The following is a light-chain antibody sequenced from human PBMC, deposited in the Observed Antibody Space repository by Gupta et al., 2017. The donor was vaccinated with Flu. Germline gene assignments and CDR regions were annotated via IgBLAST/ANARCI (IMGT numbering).Light chain of an antibody. Sequence: SYELTQPPSVSVSPGQPASITCFGDKLVDKYACWYQQKPGQSPVLVLYQDSKRPSGIPERFSGSNSGNTATLTISGTQAMDDADYYCQAWDSSTYVVFGGGTKLTVL. CDR1: KLVDKY. J-gene: IGLJ2*01. CDR2: QDS. CDR3: QAWDSSTYVV. V-gene: IGLV3-1*01.